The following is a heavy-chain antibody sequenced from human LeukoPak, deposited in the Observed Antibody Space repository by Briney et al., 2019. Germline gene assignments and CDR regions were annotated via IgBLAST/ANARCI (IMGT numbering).Heavy chain of an antibody. Sequence: QAGGSLRLSCAASGFTFSSYGMHWVRQAPGKGLEWVAVIWYDGSNKYYADSVKGRFTISRDNSKNTLYLQMNSLRAEDTAVYYCARDRRGSSLYLDYWGQGTLVTVSS. CDR2: IWYDGSNK. D-gene: IGHD6-13*01. CDR1: GFTFSSYG. J-gene: IGHJ4*02. V-gene: IGHV3-33*01. CDR3: ARDRRGSSLYLDY.